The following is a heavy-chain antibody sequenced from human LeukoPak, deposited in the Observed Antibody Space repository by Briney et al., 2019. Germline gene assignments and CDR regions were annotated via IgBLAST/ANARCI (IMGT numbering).Heavy chain of an antibody. J-gene: IGHJ4*02. CDR1: GYTFTGYY. Sequence: ASXKVSCKASGYTFTGYYMHWVRQAPGQGLEWMGRINPNSGGTNYAQKFQGRVTMTRDTSISTAYMELSRLRSDDTAVYYCARSYIVVVPAAIGYWGQGTLVTVSS. V-gene: IGHV1-2*06. D-gene: IGHD2-2*01. CDR3: ARSYIVVVPAAIGY. CDR2: INPNSGGT.